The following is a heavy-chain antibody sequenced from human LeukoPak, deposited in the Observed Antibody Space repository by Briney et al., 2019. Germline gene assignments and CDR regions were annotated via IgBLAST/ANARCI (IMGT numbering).Heavy chain of an antibody. D-gene: IGHD2-21*02. J-gene: IGHJ6*02. CDR3: AKGYCGGDCYDYYYYGMDV. CDR1: GFTFDDYA. Sequence: GRSLRLSCAASGFTFDDYAMHWVRQAPGKGLEWVSGISWNSGSIGYADSVKGRFTISRDNAKNSLYLQMNSLRAEDTALYYCAKGYCGGDCYDYYYYGMDVWGQGTTVTVSS. CDR2: ISWNSGSI. V-gene: IGHV3-9*01.